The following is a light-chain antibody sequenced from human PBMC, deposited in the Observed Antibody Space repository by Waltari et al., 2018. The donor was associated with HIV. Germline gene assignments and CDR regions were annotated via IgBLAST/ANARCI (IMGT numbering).Light chain of an antibody. CDR3: STHTTTDTLM. J-gene: IGLJ3*02. CDR1: NIGSKN. V-gene: IGLV3-9*01. Sequence: SYELTQPLSVSVALGQTARITCGGNNIGSKNVHWYQHKPGLAPVLVIYRDSNRPYGIPARFSASNSGNTATLTISRAQAGDEADYYCSTHTTTDTLMFGGGTKLTVL. CDR2: RDS.